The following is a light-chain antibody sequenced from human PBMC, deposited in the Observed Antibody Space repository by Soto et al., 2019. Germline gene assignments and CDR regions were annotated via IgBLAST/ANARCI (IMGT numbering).Light chain of an antibody. V-gene: IGKV1-33*01. Sequence: DIQLTQSPSFLSPSIGESVTITCRASQGISNHLGWYQQKPGKAPELLIYAASTLQTGVPSRFSGSGSGTDFTFTISSLQPEDIATYYCQQYDNLPLTFGGGTKVDIK. J-gene: IGKJ4*01. CDR3: QQYDNLPLT. CDR2: AAS. CDR1: QGISNH.